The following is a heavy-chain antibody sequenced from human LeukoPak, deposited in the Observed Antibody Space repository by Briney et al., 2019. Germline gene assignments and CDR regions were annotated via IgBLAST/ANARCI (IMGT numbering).Heavy chain of an antibody. J-gene: IGHJ3*02. CDR1: GFTFSSYA. V-gene: IGHV3-23*01. CDR3: AKLSGSEAFDI. CDR2: ISGSGGTT. D-gene: IGHD1-26*01. Sequence: GGSLRLSCAASGFTFSSYAMSWVRQAPGKGLEWVSAISGSGGTTFYTDSVKGRFTISRDNSKNTLYLQMNSLRAEDTAVYYCAKLSGSEAFDIWGQGTMVTVSS.